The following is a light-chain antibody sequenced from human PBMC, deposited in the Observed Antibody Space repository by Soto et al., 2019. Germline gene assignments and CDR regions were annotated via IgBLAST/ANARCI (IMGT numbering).Light chain of an antibody. CDR1: QSVSSY. CDR2: DAS. Sequence: EIVLTQSPATLSLSPGERATLSCRASQSVSSYLAGYQQKPGQAPRLLIYDASNRATGIPARFSGSGSGTDFTLTISSLEPEDFAVYYCQQRSNWPRELTFGGGTKVDIK. J-gene: IGKJ4*01. V-gene: IGKV3-11*01. CDR3: QQRSNWPRELT.